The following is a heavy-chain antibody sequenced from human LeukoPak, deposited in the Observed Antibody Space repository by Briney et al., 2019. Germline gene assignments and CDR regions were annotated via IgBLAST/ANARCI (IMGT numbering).Heavy chain of an antibody. Sequence: SETPSLTCAVYGGSFSGYYWSWIRQPPGKGLEWIGEINHSGSTNYNPSLKSRVTISVDTSKNQFSLKLSSVTAADTAVYYCARNYGSGSYYFDYWGQGTLVTVSS. CDR1: GGSFSGYY. CDR3: ARNYGSGSYYFDY. V-gene: IGHV4-34*01. CDR2: INHSGST. J-gene: IGHJ4*02. D-gene: IGHD3-10*01.